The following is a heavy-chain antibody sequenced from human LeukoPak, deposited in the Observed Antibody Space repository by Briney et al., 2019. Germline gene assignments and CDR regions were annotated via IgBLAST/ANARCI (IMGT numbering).Heavy chain of an antibody. J-gene: IGHJ6*02. CDR1: GYTFTSYG. Sequence: ASVKVSCKASGYTFTSYGISWVRQAPGQGLEWMGWISAYNGNTNYAQELQGRVTMTTDTSTSTAYMELRSLRSDDTAVYYCARDFAVTTGPNGMDVWGQGTTVTVSS. CDR3: ARDFAVTTGPNGMDV. V-gene: IGHV1-18*01. CDR2: ISAYNGNT. D-gene: IGHD4-17*01.